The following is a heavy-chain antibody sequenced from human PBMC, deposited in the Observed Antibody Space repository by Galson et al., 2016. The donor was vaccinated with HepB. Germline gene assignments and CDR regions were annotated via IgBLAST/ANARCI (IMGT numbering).Heavy chain of an antibody. D-gene: IGHD2-15*01. J-gene: IGHJ4*02. Sequence: SLRLSCAASGLTFSSYTMSWVRQAPGEGLEWVSILDHTGDITYYADSVKGRFTISRDNSKNRMYLQMNSLRAEDTASYYCTKIGSGYFEYWGRGTLVTVSS. CDR1: GLTFSSYT. CDR3: TKIGSGYFEY. CDR2: LDHTGDIT. V-gene: IGHV3-23*01.